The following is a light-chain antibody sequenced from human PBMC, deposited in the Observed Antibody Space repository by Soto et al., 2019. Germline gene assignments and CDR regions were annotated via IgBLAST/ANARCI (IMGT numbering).Light chain of an antibody. J-gene: IGLJ3*02. Sequence: QSVLTQPPSVSGAPGQRVTISCTGSSSNIGAGYAVHWYQQLPGKAPKLLIYGNTNRPSGVPDRFSGSKSGTSASLAITGLQAEDEADYYCHSYDRSLSGSVFGGGTKVTVL. V-gene: IGLV1-40*01. CDR3: HSYDRSLSGSV. CDR1: SSNIGAGYA. CDR2: GNT.